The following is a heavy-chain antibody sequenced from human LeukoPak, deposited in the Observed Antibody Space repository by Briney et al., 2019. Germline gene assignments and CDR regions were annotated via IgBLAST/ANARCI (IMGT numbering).Heavy chain of an antibody. V-gene: IGHV4-59*12. D-gene: IGHD2-15*01. CDR1: GGSISTFY. CDR2: IHYSGST. Sequence: SETLSLTCTVSGGSISTFYWSWIRQPPGKGLEWIGYIHYSGSTNYNPSLKGRVNISVDTSKNQLSLKVSSVIAADTAVYYCAREWSAFDYWGQGTLVTVSS. J-gene: IGHJ4*02. CDR3: AREWSAFDY.